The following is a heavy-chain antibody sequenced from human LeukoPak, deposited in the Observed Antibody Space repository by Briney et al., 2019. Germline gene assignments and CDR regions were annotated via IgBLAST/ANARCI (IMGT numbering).Heavy chain of an antibody. D-gene: IGHD1-26*01. CDR2: INSDGSST. CDR1: GFTFSSYW. Sequence: PGGSLRLSCAASGFTFSSYWMHWVRQAPGKGLVWVSRINSDGSSTSYADSVKGRFTISRDNAKNTLYLQMNSLRAEDTAVYYCARDPAEIVGATVFDYWGQGTLVTVSS. J-gene: IGHJ4*02. CDR3: ARDPAEIVGATVFDY. V-gene: IGHV3-74*01.